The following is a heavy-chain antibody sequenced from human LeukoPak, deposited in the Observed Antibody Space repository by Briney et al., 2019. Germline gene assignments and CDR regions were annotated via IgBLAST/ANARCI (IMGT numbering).Heavy chain of an antibody. J-gene: IGHJ6*03. D-gene: IGHD1/OR15-1a*01. CDR2: IRTDGTIT. V-gene: IGHV3-74*01. CDR1: GFTFSSYW. CDR3: AREGTGSYMDV. Sequence: GGSLRLSCAASGFTFSSYWMHWVRQAPGRGLVWVSRIRTDGTITTYADSVKGRFSISRDNAKNTLYLQVNSLRVEDTAVYYCAREGTGSYMDVWGKGTTVTVSS.